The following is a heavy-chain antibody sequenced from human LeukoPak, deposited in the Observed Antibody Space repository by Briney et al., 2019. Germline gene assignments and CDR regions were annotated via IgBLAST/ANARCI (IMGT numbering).Heavy chain of an antibody. CDR3: ASTNPQDIVVVPADDYYFDY. V-gene: IGHV3-11*01. Sequence: GGSLRLSCAASGFTFSDYYMSWIRQAPGKGLEWVSYISSSGSTIYYADSVKGRFTISRDNAKNSLYLQMNSLRAEDTAVYYCASTNPQDIVVVPADDYYFDYWGQGTLVTVSS. J-gene: IGHJ4*02. D-gene: IGHD2-2*01. CDR2: ISSSGSTI. CDR1: GFTFSDYY.